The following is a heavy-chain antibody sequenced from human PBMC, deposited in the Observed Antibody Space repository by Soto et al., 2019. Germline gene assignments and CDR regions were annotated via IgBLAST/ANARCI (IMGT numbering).Heavy chain of an antibody. CDR3: ARDPTNEVGDWLLYRSYYYYYMDV. V-gene: IGHV3-21*01. CDR1: GFTFSSYS. CDR2: ISSSSSYI. Sequence: GESLKISCAASGFTFSSYSMNWVRQAPGKGLEWVSSISSSSSYIYYADSVKGRFTISRDNAKNSLYLQMNSLRAEDTAVYYCARDPTNEVGDWLLYRSYYYYYMDVWGKGTTVTVSS. J-gene: IGHJ6*03. D-gene: IGHD3-9*01.